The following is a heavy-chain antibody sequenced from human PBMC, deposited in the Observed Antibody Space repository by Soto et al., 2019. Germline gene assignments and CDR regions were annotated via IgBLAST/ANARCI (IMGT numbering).Heavy chain of an antibody. CDR2: TYYRSKWYN. CDR3: AREFGTTSGQAKPFLLGVYYYYGMDV. Sequence: KQSPTLSLTCAISGDSVSSNSAAWNWIRQSPSRGLEWLGRTYYRSKWYNDYAVSVKSRITINPDTSKNQFSLQLNSVTPEEPAVYYCAREFGTTSGQAKPFLLGVYYYYGMDVWGQGTTVTVSS. CDR1: GDSVSSNSAA. J-gene: IGHJ6*02. D-gene: IGHD6-19*01. V-gene: IGHV6-1*01.